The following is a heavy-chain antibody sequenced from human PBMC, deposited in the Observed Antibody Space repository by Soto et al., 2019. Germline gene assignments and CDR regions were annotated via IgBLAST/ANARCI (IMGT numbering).Heavy chain of an antibody. CDR2: IWYDGSIK. CDR1: GLTFNTYG. D-gene: IGHD2-15*01. CDR3: ARIDCTGGSCRPYAYYDMDV. V-gene: IGHV3-33*01. J-gene: IGHJ6*02. Sequence: GGSLRLSCAASGLTFNTYGMHWVRQAPGRGLEWVAVIWYDGSIKYYADSVKGRFTISRDNSKNTLYLQMNSLRAEDTAVYYCARIDCTGGSCRPYAYYDMDVWGQGTTVTVSS.